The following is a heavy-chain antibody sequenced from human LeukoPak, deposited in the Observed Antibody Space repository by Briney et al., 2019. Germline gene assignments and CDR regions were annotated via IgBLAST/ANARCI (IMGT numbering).Heavy chain of an antibody. V-gene: IGHV3-33*01. CDR2: MWYHGSNK. J-gene: IGHJ6*02. D-gene: IGHD2-2*02. CDR3: ARDRRDCSSTSCYIAHYGMDV. Sequence: GGSLGPSCAASGFTLSSHGMHWVRQAPGKGLEWVAVMWYHGSNKYYGDSVKGRFTISRDNSKNTLYLQMNSLRAEDTAVYYCARDRRDCSSTSCYIAHYGMDVWGQGTTATVSS. CDR1: GFTLSSHG.